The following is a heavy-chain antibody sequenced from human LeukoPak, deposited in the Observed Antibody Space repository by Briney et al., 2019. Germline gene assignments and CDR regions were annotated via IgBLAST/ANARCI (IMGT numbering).Heavy chain of an antibody. CDR3: ARRYYFDY. V-gene: IGHV4-61*01. CDR2: IYYSGST. CDR1: GYSISSGYY. Sequence: SETLSLTCTVSGYSISSGYYWGWIRQPPGKGLEWIGYIYYSGSTNYNPSLKSRVTISVDTSKNQFSLKLSSVTAADTAVYYCARRYYFDYWGQGTLVTVSS. J-gene: IGHJ4*02.